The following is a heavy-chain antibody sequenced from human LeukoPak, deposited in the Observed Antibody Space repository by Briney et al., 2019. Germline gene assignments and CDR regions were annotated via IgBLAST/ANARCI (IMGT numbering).Heavy chain of an antibody. V-gene: IGHV4-59*08. J-gene: IGHJ4*02. Sequence: SGTLSLTCTVSGDSISRYYWSWIRQPPGKGLECIGYIYYTGTTNYNPSLHSRVTMSVDTSKNQFSLRLKSVTAADTAVYYCARHTERGQQLADWGQGILVTVAS. CDR2: IYYTGTT. D-gene: IGHD6-13*01. CDR1: GDSISRYY. CDR3: ARHTERGQQLAD.